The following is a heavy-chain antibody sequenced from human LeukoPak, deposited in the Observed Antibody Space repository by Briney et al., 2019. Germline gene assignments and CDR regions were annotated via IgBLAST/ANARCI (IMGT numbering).Heavy chain of an antibody. CDR2: IYYSGIN. V-gene: IGHV4-59*08. CDR3: ARHTSYGGNSAFDY. J-gene: IGHJ4*02. Sequence: PSETLSLTCTVSGGSISSYYWSWIRQPPGKGLEWIGYIYYSGINNFNPSLKSRVTISLDTSRNHFSLKLSSVTAADTAVYYCARHTSYGGNSAFDYWGQGTLVTVSS. CDR1: GGSISSYY. D-gene: IGHD4-23*01.